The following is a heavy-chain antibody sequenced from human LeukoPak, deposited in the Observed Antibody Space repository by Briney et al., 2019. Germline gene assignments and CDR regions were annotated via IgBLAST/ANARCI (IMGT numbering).Heavy chain of an antibody. D-gene: IGHD6-13*01. Sequence: PGGSLRLSCAASGFTFSSYDMHWVRQAPGKGLEWVAFIRYDGSNKYNADSVKGRFTISRDNAKNSLYLQMNSLRIEDMASYYCAKSRYSSSWYYMDVCGKGTTVIVSS. CDR2: IRYDGSNK. V-gene: IGHV3-30*02. J-gene: IGHJ6*03. CDR3: AKSRYSSSWYYMDV. CDR1: GFTFSSYD.